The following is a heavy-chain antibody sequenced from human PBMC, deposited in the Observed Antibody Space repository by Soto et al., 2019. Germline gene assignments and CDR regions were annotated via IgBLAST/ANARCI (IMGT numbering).Heavy chain of an antibody. Sequence: QVQLVESGGGVVQPGRSLRLSCAASGFTFSSYAMHWVRQAPGKGLEWVAVISYDGSNKYYADSVKGRFTISRDNSKNTLYLQMNSRRGEETAVYSWARGGGNHAFDIWGQGTMVTVSS. CDR3: ARGGGNHAFDI. CDR1: GFTFSSYA. CDR2: ISYDGSNK. V-gene: IGHV3-30-3*01. D-gene: IGHD3-16*01. J-gene: IGHJ3*02.